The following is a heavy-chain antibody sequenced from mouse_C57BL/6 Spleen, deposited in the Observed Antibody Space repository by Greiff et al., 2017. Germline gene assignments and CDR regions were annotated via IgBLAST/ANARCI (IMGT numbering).Heavy chain of an antibody. CDR1: GFTFSDYG. V-gene: IGHV5-17*01. CDR2: ISSGSSTI. Sequence: EVKLVESGGGLVKPGGSLKLSCAASGFTFSDYGMHWVRQAPEKGLEWVAYISSGSSTIYYADTVKGRFTISRDNAKNTLFLQMTSLRSEDTAMYYCAREVTNYFDYSGQGTTLTVSS. CDR3: AREVTNYFDY. J-gene: IGHJ2*01. D-gene: IGHD2-2*01.